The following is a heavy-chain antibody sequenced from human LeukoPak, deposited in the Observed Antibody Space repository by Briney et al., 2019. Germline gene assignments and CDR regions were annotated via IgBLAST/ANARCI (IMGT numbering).Heavy chain of an antibody. CDR1: GGTFNTHI. CDR3: TRVTLRGSKYNWFDP. J-gene: IGHJ5*02. D-gene: IGHD1-26*01. Sequence: ASVKVSRKSSGGTFNTHIFNWVRQAPGQGLEWMGRITPIVGTIKYAQRFQGRVTITADTSTSTAYLELRGLTYDDSAVYYCTRVTLRGSKYNWFDPWGQGTHVSVSS. V-gene: IGHV1-69*08. CDR2: ITPIVGTI.